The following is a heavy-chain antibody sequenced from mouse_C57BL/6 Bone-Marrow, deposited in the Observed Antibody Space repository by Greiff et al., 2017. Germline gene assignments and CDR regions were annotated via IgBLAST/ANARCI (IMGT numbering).Heavy chain of an antibody. V-gene: IGHV3-6*01. CDR3: AREWMDY. CDR2: ISYDGSN. J-gene: IGHJ4*01. CDR1: GYSITSGYY. Sequence: VQLQESGPGLVKPSQSLSLTCSVTGYSITSGYYWNWIRQFPGNKLEWMGYISYDGSNNYNPSLKNRISITRDTSKNQFFLKLNSVTTEDTATYYCAREWMDYWGQGTSVTVSS.